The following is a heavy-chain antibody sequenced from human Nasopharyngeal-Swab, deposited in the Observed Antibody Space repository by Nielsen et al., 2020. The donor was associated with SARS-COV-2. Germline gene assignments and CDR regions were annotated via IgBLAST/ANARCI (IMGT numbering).Heavy chain of an antibody. CDR1: GFTFSGSA. CDR2: IRSKANSYAT. CDR3: TRLRYSSGLDY. V-gene: IGHV3-73*01. D-gene: IGHD6-25*01. J-gene: IGHJ4*02. Sequence: GESLKISCAASGFTFSGSAMHWVRQASGKGLVWVGRIRSKANSYATAYAASVKGRFTISRDDSKNTAYLQMNSLKTEDTAVYYCTRLRYSSGLDYWGQGTLVTVSS.